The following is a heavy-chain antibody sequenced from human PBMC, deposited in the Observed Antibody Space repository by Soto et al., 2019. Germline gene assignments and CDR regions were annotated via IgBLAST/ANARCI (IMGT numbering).Heavy chain of an antibody. D-gene: IGHD3-10*01. V-gene: IGHV3-23*01. J-gene: IGHJ4*02. CDR2: ISGSGDST. CDR3: AKDVMVRGVTSFDY. Sequence: PGGSLRLSCAASEFTFSSYAMSWVRQAPGKGLEWVSGISGSGDSTYNADSVKGRFTISRDNSKNTLFLQMNSLRAEDTAVYYWAKDVMVRGVTSFDYWGQGTLVTVSS. CDR1: EFTFSSYA.